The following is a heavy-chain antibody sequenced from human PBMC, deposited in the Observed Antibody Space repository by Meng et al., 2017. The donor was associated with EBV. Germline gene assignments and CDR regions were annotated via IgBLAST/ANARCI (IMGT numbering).Heavy chain of an antibody. J-gene: IGHJ5*02. Sequence: QVRLQESGSGLVKRSETLSLTCTVSGGSVSSGSYYWSWIRQPPGKGLEWIGYIYYSGSTNYNPSLKSQVTISVDTSKNQFSLKLSSVTAADTAVYYCARGRYYGDYFWFDPWGQGTLVTVSS. CDR1: GGSVSSGSYY. CDR3: ARGRYYGDYFWFDP. D-gene: IGHD4-17*01. CDR2: IYYSGST. V-gene: IGHV4-61*01.